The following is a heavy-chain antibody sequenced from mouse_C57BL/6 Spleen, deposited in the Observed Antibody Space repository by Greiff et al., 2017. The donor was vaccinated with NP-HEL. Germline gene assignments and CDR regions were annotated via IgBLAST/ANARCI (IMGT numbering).Heavy chain of an antibody. CDR2: IYPGDGDT. CDR3: ARVGDVGDAMDY. V-gene: IGHV1-82*01. D-gene: IGHD3-3*01. CDR1: GYAFSSSW. J-gene: IGHJ4*01. Sequence: LVESGPELVKPGASVKISCKASGYAFSSSWMNWVKQRPGKGLEWIGRIYPGDGDTNYNGKFKGKATLTADKSSSTAYMQLSSLTSEDSAVYFCARVGDVGDAMDYWGQGTSVTVSS.